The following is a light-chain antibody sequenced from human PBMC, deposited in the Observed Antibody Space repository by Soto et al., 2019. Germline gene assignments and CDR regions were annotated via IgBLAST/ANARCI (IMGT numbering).Light chain of an antibody. CDR2: EVS. V-gene: IGKV2D-29*02. CDR1: HSLLHSNGNTY. CDR3: MQSTQLPPT. Sequence: DIVMTQSPFSLPVTPGEPASISCRCSHSLLHSNGNTYLDWYLQKPGQSPQLLIYEVSTRVSGVPDRFSGSGSGTDFTLEISRVETDDVGIYYCMQSTQLPPTFGQGTRLEI. J-gene: IGKJ5*01.